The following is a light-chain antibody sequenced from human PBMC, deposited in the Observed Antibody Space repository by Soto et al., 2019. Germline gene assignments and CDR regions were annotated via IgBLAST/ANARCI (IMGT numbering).Light chain of an antibody. CDR3: QSSDTSKSCM. CDR1: SGSIASNY. V-gene: IGLV6-57*03. J-gene: IGLJ3*02. CDR2: EDN. Sequence: NFMLTQPHSVSESPGKTVTISCTRTSGSIASNYVQWYQQRPGSAPTTVIYEDNQRPSGVPDRFSGSIDRSSNSASLSISGLKTEDEADYYCQSSDTSKSCMFGGGTKVTVL.